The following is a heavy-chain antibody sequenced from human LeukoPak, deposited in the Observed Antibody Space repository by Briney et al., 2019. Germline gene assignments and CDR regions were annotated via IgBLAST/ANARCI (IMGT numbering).Heavy chain of an antibody. CDR3: ARVVDTAPHFDY. CDR2: INHSGST. Sequence: PSETLSLTCAVYGGSFSGYYWSWIRQPPGKGLEWIGEINHSGSTNYNPSLKSRVTISVDTSKNQFSLKLSSVTAADTAVYYCARVVDTAPHFDYWGQGTLVTVSS. CDR1: GGSFSGYY. V-gene: IGHV4-34*01. J-gene: IGHJ4*02. D-gene: IGHD5-18*01.